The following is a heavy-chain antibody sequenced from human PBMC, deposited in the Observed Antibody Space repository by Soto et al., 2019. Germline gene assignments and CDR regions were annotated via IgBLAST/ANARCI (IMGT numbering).Heavy chain of an antibody. Sequence: PSETLSLTCAVYGESFSGYSWSWIRQPPGKGLEWIGYVYHTGRTSYNPSLKSRVSISMDTSKNQFSLNLDSVTAADTAVYFCARDFAYFDSWGQGTLVTVSS. V-gene: IGHV4-59*01. J-gene: IGHJ4*02. CDR1: GESFSGYS. CDR3: ARDFAYFDS. D-gene: IGHD3-3*01. CDR2: VYHTGRT.